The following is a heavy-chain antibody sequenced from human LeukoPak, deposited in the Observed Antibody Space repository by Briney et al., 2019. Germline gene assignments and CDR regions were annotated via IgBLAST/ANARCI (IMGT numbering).Heavy chain of an antibody. D-gene: IGHD1-26*01. V-gene: IGHV3-23*01. J-gene: IGHJ4*02. CDR3: ASSGSYQSPFDY. CDR1: GFTFSSYG. Sequence: GGSLRLSCAASGFTFSSYGMSWVRQAPGKGLEWVSAISGSGGSTYYAGSVKGRFTISRDNSKNRLYLQMNSLRAEDTAVYYCASSGSYQSPFDYWGQGTLVTVSS. CDR2: ISGSGGST.